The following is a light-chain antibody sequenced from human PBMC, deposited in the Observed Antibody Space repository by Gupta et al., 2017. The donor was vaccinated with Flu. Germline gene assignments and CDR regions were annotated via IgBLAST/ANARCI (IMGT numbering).Light chain of an antibody. CDR3: QAWDSSTAV. Sequence: SYELTQPPSVSVSPRQHASIPCSGDKLGDKYAGWYQQKPGQSPVLVIYRDSKRPSGIPERFSGSNSGNTATLTISGTQAMDEADYYCQAWDSSTAVFGTGTKVTVL. CDR1: KLGDKY. CDR2: RDS. V-gene: IGLV3-1*01. J-gene: IGLJ1*01.